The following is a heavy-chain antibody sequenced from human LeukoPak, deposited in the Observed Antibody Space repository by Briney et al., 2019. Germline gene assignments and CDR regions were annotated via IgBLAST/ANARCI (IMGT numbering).Heavy chain of an antibody. J-gene: IGHJ3*02. Sequence: GGSLRLSCAASGFTFSSYSMNWVRQAPGKGLEGVSYISSSSSTIYYADSVKGRFTISRDNAKNSLYLQMNSLRDEDTAVYYCARDSDYYDSSGYYSFSKAFDIWGQGTMVTVSS. CDR2: ISSSSSTI. CDR3: ARDSDYYDSSGYYSFSKAFDI. CDR1: GFTFSSYS. D-gene: IGHD3-22*01. V-gene: IGHV3-48*02.